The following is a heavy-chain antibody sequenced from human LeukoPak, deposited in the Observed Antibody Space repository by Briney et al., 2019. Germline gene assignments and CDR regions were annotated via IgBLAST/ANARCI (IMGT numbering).Heavy chain of an antibody. CDR3: ARASSSYAFDI. CDR2: IYYSGST. V-gene: IGHV4-39*07. CDR1: GGSISSSSYY. J-gene: IGHJ3*02. Sequence: SETLSLTCTVSGGSISSSSYYWGWIRQPPGKGLEWIGSIYYSGSTYYNPSLKSRVTISVDTSKNQFSLKLSSVTAADTAVYYCARASSSYAFDIWGQGTMVTVSS. D-gene: IGHD6-13*01.